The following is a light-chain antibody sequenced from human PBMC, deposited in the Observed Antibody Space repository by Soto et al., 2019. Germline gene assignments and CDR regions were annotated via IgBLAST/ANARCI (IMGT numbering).Light chain of an antibody. CDR1: QCVSSSY. CDR3: QQYGSSLWT. J-gene: IGKJ1*01. V-gene: IGKV3-20*01. Sequence: EIVLTQSPGTLSLSPGERATLSCRAGQCVSSSYLAWYQQKPGQAHSLLIYGASSRATGIPDRFSGSGSGTDFTLTISRLEPEDFEVYYCQQYGSSLWTFVQGTKVEIK. CDR2: GAS.